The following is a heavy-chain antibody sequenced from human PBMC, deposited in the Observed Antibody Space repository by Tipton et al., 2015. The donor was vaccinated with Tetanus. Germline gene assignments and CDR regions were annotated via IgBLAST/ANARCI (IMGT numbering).Heavy chain of an antibody. CDR1: GGSISSYY. CDR3: ARHNRLLWFGELSDAFDI. J-gene: IGHJ3*02. Sequence: TLSLTCTVSGGSISSYYWSWIRQPAGKGLEWIGSIYYSGSTYYNPSLKSRVTTSVDTSKNQISLKLSSVTAADTAVYYCARHNRLLWFGELSDAFDILGQGTMVTVSS. D-gene: IGHD3-10*01. V-gene: IGHV4-59*05. CDR2: IYYSGST.